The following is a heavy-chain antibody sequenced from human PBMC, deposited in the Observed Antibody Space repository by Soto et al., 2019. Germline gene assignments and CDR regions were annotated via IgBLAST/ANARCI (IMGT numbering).Heavy chain of an antibody. Sequence: GGSLRLSCTASGFTFNNAWMSWVRQAPGKGLEWVGRIKGQTDGGTTDYAAPLKGRFTMSRDDSKTQLYLQMNSLKTEDTAVYHCTTSHYGDYVDYWGQGTLVTVSS. CDR1: GFTFNNAW. V-gene: IGHV3-15*01. CDR2: IKGQTDGGTT. D-gene: IGHD4-17*01. CDR3: TTSHYGDYVDY. J-gene: IGHJ4*02.